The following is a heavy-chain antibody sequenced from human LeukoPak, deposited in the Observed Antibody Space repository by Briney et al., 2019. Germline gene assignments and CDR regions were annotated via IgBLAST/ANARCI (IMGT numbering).Heavy chain of an antibody. CDR1: GGSFSGYY. CDR2: INHSGST. CDR3: AKDPMTTVTTVDSD. Sequence: SETLSLTCAVYGGSFSGYYWSWIRQPPGKGLEWIGEINHSGSTNYNPALKSRVTISVHTPPDQFSLQLSSVTAADTAVYYRAKDPMTTVTTVDSDWGQGTLVTVSS. V-gene: IGHV4-34*01. D-gene: IGHD4-17*01. J-gene: IGHJ4*02.